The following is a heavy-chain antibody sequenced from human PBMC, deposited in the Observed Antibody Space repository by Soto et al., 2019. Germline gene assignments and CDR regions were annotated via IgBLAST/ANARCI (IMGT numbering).Heavy chain of an antibody. CDR2: IWYDGSNK. CDR1: GFTFSSYG. Sequence: QVQLVESGGGVVQPGRSLRLSCAASGFTFSSYGMHWVRQAPGKGLEWVAVIWYDGSNKYYADSVKGRFTISRDNSKNTLYLQMHSLRAEDTAVYYCARGSKGDGMVSDYWGQGTLVTVSS. D-gene: IGHD3-10*01. V-gene: IGHV3-33*01. CDR3: ARGSKGDGMVSDY. J-gene: IGHJ4*02.